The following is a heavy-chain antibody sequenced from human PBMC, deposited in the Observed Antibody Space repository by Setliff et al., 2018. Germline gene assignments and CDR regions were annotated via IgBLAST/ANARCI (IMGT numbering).Heavy chain of an antibody. CDR2: ISGSGGST. V-gene: IGHV3-23*01. J-gene: IGHJ4*02. Sequence: GGSLRLSCAASGFTFSSYAMSWVRQAPGKGLEWVSAISGSGGSTYYADSVKGRFTISRDNSKNTLYLQMNSLRAEDTAVYYCAKETLGFCSGVSCYGLDYWGQGTLVTVSS. CDR1: GFTFSSYA. CDR3: AKETLGFCSGVSCYGLDY. D-gene: IGHD2-15*01.